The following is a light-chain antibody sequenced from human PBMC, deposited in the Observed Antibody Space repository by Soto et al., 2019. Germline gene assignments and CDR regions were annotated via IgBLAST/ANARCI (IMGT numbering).Light chain of an antibody. Sequence: QSVLTQPPSASGSPGQSVTISCTGTSSDVGGYNYVSWYQQHPGKAPKLMIYEVSKRPSGVPDRFSGSKSGNTASLTVSGLQAEDESDYYCSTYAGSNNFGYVFGPGTKVTV. CDR2: EVS. V-gene: IGLV2-8*01. CDR1: SSDVGGYNY. CDR3: STYAGSNNFGYV. J-gene: IGLJ1*01.